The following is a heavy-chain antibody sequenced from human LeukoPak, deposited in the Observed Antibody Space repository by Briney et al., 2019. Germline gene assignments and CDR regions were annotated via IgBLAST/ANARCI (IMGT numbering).Heavy chain of an antibody. V-gene: IGHV3-64*01. CDR3: AREAAAYYDSSGYYYYDY. J-gene: IGHJ4*02. CDR2: ISSNGGST. D-gene: IGHD3-22*01. Sequence: GGSLRLSCAASGFTFSSYAMHWVRQAPGKGLEYVSAISSNGGSTYYANSVKGRFTISRDNSKSTLYLQMGSLRAEDMAVYYCAREAAAYYDSSGYYYYDYWGQGTLVTVSS. CDR1: GFTFSSYA.